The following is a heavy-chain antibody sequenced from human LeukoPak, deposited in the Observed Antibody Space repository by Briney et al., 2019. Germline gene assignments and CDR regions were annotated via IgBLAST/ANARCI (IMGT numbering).Heavy chain of an antibody. V-gene: IGHV3-48*04. J-gene: IGHJ4*02. D-gene: IGHD3-22*01. CDR2: ISSSSSTI. CDR1: GFTFSSYS. Sequence: SGGSLRLSCAASGFTFSSYSMNWVRQAPGKGLEWVSYISSSSSTIYYADSVKGRFTISRDNAKNSLYLQMNSLRAEDTAVYYCAREYYYDSSGLDYWGQGTLVTVSS. CDR3: AREYYYDSSGLDY.